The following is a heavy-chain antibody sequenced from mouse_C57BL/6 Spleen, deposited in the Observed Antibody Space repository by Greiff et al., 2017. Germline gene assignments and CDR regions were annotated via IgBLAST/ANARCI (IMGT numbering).Heavy chain of an antibody. J-gene: IGHJ4*01. CDR3: ARSPQLRRMIWAMDY. Sequence: QVQLQQSGPELVKPGASVKISCKASGYAFSSSWMNWVKQRPGKGLEWIGRIYPGDGDTNYNGKFKGKATLTADKSSSTAYMQLSSLTSEDTAVYFCARSPQLRRMIWAMDYWGQGTSVTVSS. V-gene: IGHV1-82*01. CDR1: GYAFSSSW. D-gene: IGHD2-4*01. CDR2: IYPGDGDT.